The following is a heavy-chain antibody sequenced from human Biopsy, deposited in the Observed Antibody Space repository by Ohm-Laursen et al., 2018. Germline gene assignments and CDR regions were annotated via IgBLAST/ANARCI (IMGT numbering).Heavy chain of an antibody. V-gene: IGHV4-59*08. D-gene: IGHD6-19*01. J-gene: IGHJ4*02. Sequence: SETLSLTCTVSGDSINSSYWSWIRQAPGKGLGWIGFISNSGNTNYNPSLKSRVTISADSSKNLFSLKLGSVTVADTAVFYCARRGIGGRSFDYWGQGSLVTVSS. CDR2: ISNSGNT. CDR3: ARRGIGGRSFDY. CDR1: GDSINSSY.